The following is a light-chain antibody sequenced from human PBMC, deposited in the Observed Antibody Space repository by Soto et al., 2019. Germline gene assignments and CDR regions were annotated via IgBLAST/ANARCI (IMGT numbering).Light chain of an antibody. CDR3: QHYNSYWT. CDR1: QSISSW. CDR2: KAS. V-gene: IGKV1-5*03. J-gene: IGKJ1*01. Sequence: DIQMTQSPSTLSASVGDRVPLTCRASQSISSWLAWYQQKPGKAPNLLIYKASSLESGVPSRFSSSGSGTEFTLTISSLQPDDFATYYCQHYNSYWTFGQGTKVDIK.